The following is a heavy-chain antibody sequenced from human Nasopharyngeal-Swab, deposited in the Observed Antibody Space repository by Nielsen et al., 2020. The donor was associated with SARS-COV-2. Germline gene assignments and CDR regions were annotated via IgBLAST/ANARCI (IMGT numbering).Heavy chain of an antibody. Sequence: SVKVSCKASGGTFSSYATSWVRQAPGQGLEWTGGIIPIFGTANYAQKFQGRVTITADESTSTAYMELSSLRSEDTAVYYCARDLWRRAARDYYYYGMDVWGQGTTVTVSS. J-gene: IGHJ6*02. CDR1: GGTFSSYA. CDR2: IIPIFGTA. D-gene: IGHD3-3*01. V-gene: IGHV1-69*13. CDR3: ARDLWRRAARDYYYYGMDV.